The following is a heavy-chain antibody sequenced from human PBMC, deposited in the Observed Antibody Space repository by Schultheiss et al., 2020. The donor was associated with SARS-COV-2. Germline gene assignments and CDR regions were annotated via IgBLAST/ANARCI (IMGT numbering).Heavy chain of an antibody. J-gene: IGHJ4*02. CDR1: GGSFSGYY. CDR2: INHSGST. Sequence: SETLSLTCAVYGGSFSGYYWSWIRQPPGKGLEWIGEINHSGSTNYNPSLKSRVTISVDTSKNQFSLKLSSVTAADTAVYYCARYSSSSWAVDYWGQGTLVTVSS. D-gene: IGHD6-6*01. CDR3: ARYSSSSWAVDY. V-gene: IGHV4-34*01.